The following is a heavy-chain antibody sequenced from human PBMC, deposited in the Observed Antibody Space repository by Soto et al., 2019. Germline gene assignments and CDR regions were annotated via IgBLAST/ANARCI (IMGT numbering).Heavy chain of an antibody. Sequence: GGALRLSCAASGFTFSSDDMHWVRQATGKGLEWVSAIGTAGDTYYPGSVKGRFTISRENAKNSLYLQMNSLRVEDTAVYYCARGSPRAPGSYAALIDYWGQGTLVTVSS. CDR3: ARGSPRAPGSYAALIDY. CDR1: GFTFSSDD. V-gene: IGHV3-13*01. J-gene: IGHJ4*02. D-gene: IGHD1-26*01. CDR2: IGTAGDT.